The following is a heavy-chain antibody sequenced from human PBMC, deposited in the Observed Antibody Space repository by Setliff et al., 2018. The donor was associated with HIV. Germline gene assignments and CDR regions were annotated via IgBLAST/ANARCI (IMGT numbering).Heavy chain of an antibody. CDR1: GGSVSTSGYY. Sequence: SETLSLTCTVSGGSVSTSGYYWGWIRQPPGKGLEWIGSLYNSGSTNYSPSLKSRVTISVDTSKNQFSLKQTSVTAADTALYTCARRYSSSGYAYDIWGQGTMVTVSS. V-gene: IGHV4-39*01. CDR2: LYNSGST. CDR3: ARRYSSSGYAYDI. D-gene: IGHD6-13*01. J-gene: IGHJ3*02.